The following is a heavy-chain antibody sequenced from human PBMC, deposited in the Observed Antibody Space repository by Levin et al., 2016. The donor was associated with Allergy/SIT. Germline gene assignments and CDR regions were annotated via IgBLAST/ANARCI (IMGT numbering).Heavy chain of an antibody. CDR1: GYTFTTYG. CDR2: ISTYNGNT. J-gene: IGHJ6*02. CDR3: ARDKELGEIYYYDTMDV. D-gene: IGHD3-16*01. Sequence: ASVKVSCKTSGYTFTTYGISWVRQAPGQGLEWMGWISTYNGNTNYAQKFQGRVSVTADTSTNTVYMELRSLRSDDTAVYYCARDKELGEIYYYDTMDVWGQGTTVTVSS. V-gene: IGHV1-18*04.